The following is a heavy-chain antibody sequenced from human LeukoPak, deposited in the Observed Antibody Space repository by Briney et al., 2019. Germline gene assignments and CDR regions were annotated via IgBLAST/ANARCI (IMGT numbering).Heavy chain of an antibody. Sequence: SQTLSLTCTVSGGSISSGDYYWSWIRQPPGKGLEWIVYIYYSGSTYYNPSLKSRVTISVDTSKNQFSLRLSSVTAADTAVYYCARFPPNSGSYRYGMDVWGQGTTVTVSS. J-gene: IGHJ6*02. D-gene: IGHD1-26*01. CDR2: IYYSGST. CDR3: ARFPPNSGSYRYGMDV. V-gene: IGHV4-30-4*01. CDR1: GGSISSGDYY.